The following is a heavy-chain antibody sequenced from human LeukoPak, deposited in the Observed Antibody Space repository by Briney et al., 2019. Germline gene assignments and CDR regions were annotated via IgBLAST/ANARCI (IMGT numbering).Heavy chain of an antibody. J-gene: IGHJ6*03. V-gene: IGHV4-61*02. Sequence: PSETLSLTCTVSGGSISSGSYYWSWIRQPAGKGLEWIGRIYTSGSTNYNPSLKSRVTISVDTSKNQFSLKLSSVTAADTAVYYCASHAMIWFGEGHYYMDVWGKGTTVTISS. CDR2: IYTSGST. D-gene: IGHD3-10*01. CDR3: ASHAMIWFGEGHYYMDV. CDR1: GGSISSGSYY.